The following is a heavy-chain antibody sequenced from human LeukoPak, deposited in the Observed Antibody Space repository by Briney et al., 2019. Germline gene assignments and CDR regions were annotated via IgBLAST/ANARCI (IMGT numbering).Heavy chain of an antibody. V-gene: IGHV1-69*05. J-gene: IGHJ5*02. CDR3: ARDTMVRGVIDRWFDP. D-gene: IGHD3-10*01. CDR1: GGTFSSYA. CDR2: IIPIFGTA. Sequence: SVKVSCKASGGTFSSYAISWVRQASGQGLEWMGRIIPIFGTANYAQKFQGRVTITTDESTSTAYMELSSLRSEDTAVYYCARDTMVRGVIDRWFDPWGQGTLVTVSS.